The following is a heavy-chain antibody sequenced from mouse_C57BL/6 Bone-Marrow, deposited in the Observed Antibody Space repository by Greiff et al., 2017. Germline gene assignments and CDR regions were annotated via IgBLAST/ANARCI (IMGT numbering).Heavy chain of an antibody. J-gene: IGHJ2*01. V-gene: IGHV1-54*01. CDR1: GYAFTNYL. CDR2: INPGSGGT. D-gene: IGHD1-1*01. Sequence: QVQLQHSGAELVRPGTSVKVSCKASGYAFTNYLIEWVKQRPGQGLEWIGVINPGSGGTNYNEKFKGKATLTADKSSSTAYMPLSSLTSEDSAVYCCERSKVTRGVARDYWGQGTTLTVSS. CDR3: ERSKVTRGVARDY.